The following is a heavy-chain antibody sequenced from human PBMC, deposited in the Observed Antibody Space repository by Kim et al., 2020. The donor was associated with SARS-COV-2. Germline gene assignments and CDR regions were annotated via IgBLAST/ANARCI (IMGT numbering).Heavy chain of an antibody. D-gene: IGHD6-13*01. J-gene: IGHJ5*02. Sequence: SETLSLTCAVSGGSISSSNWWSWVRQPPGKGLEWIGEIYHSGSTNYNPSLKSRVTISVDKSKNQFSLKLSSVTAADTAVYYCASVPHSSSWYVADWCDPWGQGTLVTVSS. V-gene: IGHV4-4*02. CDR1: GGSISSSNW. CDR3: ASVPHSSSWYVADWCDP. CDR2: IYHSGST.